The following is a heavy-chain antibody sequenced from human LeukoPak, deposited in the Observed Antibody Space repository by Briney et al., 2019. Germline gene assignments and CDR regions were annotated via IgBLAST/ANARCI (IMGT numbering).Heavy chain of an antibody. CDR1: GGSISSYY. V-gene: IGHV4-59*01. CDR3: ARDYQVAYGSGSYSNWFDP. J-gene: IGHJ5*02. D-gene: IGHD3-10*01. CDR2: IYYSGST. Sequence: SETLSLTCTVSGGSISSYYWSWIRQPPGKGLEWIGYIYYSGSTNYNPSLKSRVTISVDTSKNQFSLKLSSVTAADTAVYYCARDYQVAYGSGSYSNWFDPWGQGTLVTVSS.